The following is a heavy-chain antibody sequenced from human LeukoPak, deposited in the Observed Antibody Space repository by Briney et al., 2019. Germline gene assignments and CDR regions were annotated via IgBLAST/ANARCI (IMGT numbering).Heavy chain of an antibody. D-gene: IGHD1-26*01. J-gene: IGHJ4*02. Sequence: SVKVSCKASGYAFSGYYMHWVRQAPGQGLEWMGGIIPMFGTANYAQKFQGRVTITTDESTSTAYMELSSLRSEDTAVYYCARDGGAYWGQGTLVTVSS. CDR3: ARDGGAY. CDR1: GYAFSGYY. CDR2: IIPMFGTA. V-gene: IGHV1-69*05.